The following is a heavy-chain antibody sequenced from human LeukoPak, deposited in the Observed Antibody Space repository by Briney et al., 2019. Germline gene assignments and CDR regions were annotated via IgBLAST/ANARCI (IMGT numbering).Heavy chain of an antibody. CDR1: GYSISSAFY. J-gene: IGHJ6*03. CDR3: ARDRDWNDGADYYYYMDV. Sequence: SETLSLTCAVSGYSISSAFYWGWIRQPPGKGLEWIGYIYYSGSTNYNPSLKSRVTISVDTSKNQFSLKLSSVTAADTAVYYCARDRDWNDGADYYYYMDVWGKGTTVTISS. CDR2: IYYSGST. V-gene: IGHV4-38-2*02. D-gene: IGHD1-1*01.